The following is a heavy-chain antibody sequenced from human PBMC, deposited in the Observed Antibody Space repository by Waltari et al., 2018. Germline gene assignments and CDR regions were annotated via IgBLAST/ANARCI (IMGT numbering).Heavy chain of an antibody. D-gene: IGHD6-19*01. CDR2: IRASGGST. CDR3: AKDLWLGTKY. CDR1: GFTFSSYD. V-gene: IGHV3-23*01. Sequence: EVQLLESGGGLVQPGGSLRLSCAASGFTFSSYDMCWVRQAPGNGLEWVARIRASGGSTYYADSVKGRFTISRDNSKNTLFLQMNSLRAEDTAVYYCAKDLWLGTKYWGQGTLVTVSS. J-gene: IGHJ4*02.